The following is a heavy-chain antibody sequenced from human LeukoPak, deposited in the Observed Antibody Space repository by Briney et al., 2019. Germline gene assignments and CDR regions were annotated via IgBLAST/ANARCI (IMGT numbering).Heavy chain of an antibody. D-gene: IGHD3-9*01. CDR1: GFAFSGYD. V-gene: IGHV3-13*04. CDR3: ARETGDVLLGAFDI. CDR2: IGTVGDT. J-gene: IGHJ3*02. Sequence: QPGGSLRLSCEASGFAFSGYDFHWVRQATGRGLEWVSAIGTVGDTHYLDSVKGRFTISRENAENSLYLQMNSLRAGDTAVYYCARETGDVLLGAFDIWGQGTMVTVSS.